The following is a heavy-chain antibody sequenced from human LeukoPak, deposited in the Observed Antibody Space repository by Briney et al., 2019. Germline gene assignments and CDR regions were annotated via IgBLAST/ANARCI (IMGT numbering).Heavy chain of an antibody. CDR1: GYTFTSYG. D-gene: IGHD6-19*01. V-gene: IGHV1-18*01. J-gene: IGHJ4*02. CDR3: ARVGGSGWYEYYFVY. Sequence: ASVKVSCKASGYTFTSYGISWVRQAPGQGLEWMGWISAYNGNTNYAQKLQGRVTMTTDTSTSTAHMELRSLRSDDTAVYYCARVGGSGWYEYYFVYWGQGTLVTVSS. CDR2: ISAYNGNT.